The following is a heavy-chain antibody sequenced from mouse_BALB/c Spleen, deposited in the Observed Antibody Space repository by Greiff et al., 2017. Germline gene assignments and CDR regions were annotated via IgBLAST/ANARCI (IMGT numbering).Heavy chain of an antibody. CDR1: GFNIKDYY. CDR2: IDPENGDT. Sequence: EVQLQQSGAELVRSGASVKLSCTASGFNIKDYYMHWVKQRPEQGLEWIGWIDPENGDTEYAPKFQGKATMTADTSSNTAYLQLSSLTSEDTAVYYCSNYYGSRFAYWGQGTLVTVSA. D-gene: IGHD1-1*01. V-gene: IGHV14-4*02. CDR3: SNYYGSRFAY. J-gene: IGHJ3*01.